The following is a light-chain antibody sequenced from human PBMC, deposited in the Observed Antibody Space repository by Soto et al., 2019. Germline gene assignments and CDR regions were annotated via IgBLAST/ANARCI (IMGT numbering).Light chain of an antibody. CDR2: GNS. CDR1: SSNIGAGYD. CDR3: QSSDSSLNGNYV. Sequence: QSVLTQPPSVSGAPGQRVTISCTGSSSNIGAGYDVHWYQQLPGTAPKLLIYGNSNRPSGVPDRFSGSKSGTSASLAITGLQAEDEADYYCQSSDSSLNGNYVFGTGTKVTVL. J-gene: IGLJ1*01. V-gene: IGLV1-40*01.